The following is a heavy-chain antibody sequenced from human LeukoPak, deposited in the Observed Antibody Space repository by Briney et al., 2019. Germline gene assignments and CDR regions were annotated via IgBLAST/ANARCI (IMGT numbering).Heavy chain of an antibody. Sequence: GASVKVSFKASGYTFTSYGISWVRQAPGQGLEWMGWISAYNGNTNYAQKLQGRVTMTTDTSTSTAYMELRSLRSDDTAVYYCARYYYGSGSHHYGMDVWGQGTTVTVSS. D-gene: IGHD3-10*01. CDR1: GYTFTSYG. V-gene: IGHV1-18*01. CDR3: ARYYYGSGSHHYGMDV. J-gene: IGHJ6*02. CDR2: ISAYNGNT.